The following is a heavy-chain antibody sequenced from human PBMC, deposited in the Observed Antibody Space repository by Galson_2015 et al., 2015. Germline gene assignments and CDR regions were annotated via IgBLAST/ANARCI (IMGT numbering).Heavy chain of an antibody. CDR2: IYSGGIT. CDR3: ARLTPPRYFDL. CDR1: GGSFSSSVYY. V-gene: IGHV4-39*01. J-gene: IGHJ2*01. Sequence: SETLSLTCPVSGGSFSSSVYYWGWIRQPPGKGLEWIGSIYSGGITYYNPSLKSRVTISVDTSKNQFSLRVTSVTAADTAVYYCARLTPPRYFDLWGRGTLVIVSS.